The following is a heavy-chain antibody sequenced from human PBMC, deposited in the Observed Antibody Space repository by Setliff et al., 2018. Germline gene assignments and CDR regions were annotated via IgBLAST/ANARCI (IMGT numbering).Heavy chain of an antibody. J-gene: IGHJ3*02. D-gene: IGHD1-26*01. Sequence: GGSLRLSCAASGFTFNFYTMNWVRQAPGKGLEWVSSIVSTSNYIYYADSVKGRFTVSRDNAKNSLFLQLSSLRAEDTAVYFCASRGNYLHDSFDIWGQGTLVTVSS. CDR2: IVSTSNYI. V-gene: IGHV3-21*01. CDR3: ASRGNYLHDSFDI. CDR1: GFTFNFYT.